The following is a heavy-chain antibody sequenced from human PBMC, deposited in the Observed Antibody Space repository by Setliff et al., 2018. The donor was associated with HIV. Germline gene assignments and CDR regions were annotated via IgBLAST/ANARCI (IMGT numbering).Heavy chain of an antibody. V-gene: IGHV3-48*01. J-gene: IGHJ4*02. CDR3: ARVIAVAGTMGYYLDS. CDR1: GFTFSYYS. CDR2: ISSSSDTI. Sequence: TGGSLRLSCAASGFTFSYYSMNWVRQAPGKGLEWVSYISSSSDTIYYADSVKGRFTISRDNSKNTLYLQMNSLRVEDTAVYFCARVIAVAGTMGYYLDSWGQGTLVTVSS. D-gene: IGHD6-19*01.